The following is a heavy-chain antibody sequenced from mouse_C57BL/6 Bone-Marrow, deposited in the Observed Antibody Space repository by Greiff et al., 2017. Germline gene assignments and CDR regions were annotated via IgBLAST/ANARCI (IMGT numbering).Heavy chain of an antibody. D-gene: IGHD1-1*01. Sequence: VQLQQSGAELVRPGTSVKVSCKASGYAFTNYLIEWVKQRPGQGLEWIGVINPGSGGTNYNEKFKGKETLTADKSSSTAYMQLSSLTSEDSAVYFCARHYGSSSFAYWGQGTLVTVSA. CDR3: ARHYGSSSFAY. CDR1: GYAFTNYL. V-gene: IGHV1-54*01. J-gene: IGHJ3*01. CDR2: INPGSGGT.